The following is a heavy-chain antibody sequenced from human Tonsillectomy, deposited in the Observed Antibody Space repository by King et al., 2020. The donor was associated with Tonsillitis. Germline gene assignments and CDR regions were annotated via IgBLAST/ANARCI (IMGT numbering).Heavy chain of an antibody. Sequence: QLVQSGAEVKKPGASVKVSCKASGYTFIGYYMHWVRQAPGQGLEWMGWINPHSGGTNHAQKFQGRVTMTRDTSISTVYMELSRLRSDDTAVYYCARVQDGDYPGGFDYWGQGTLVTVSS. V-gene: IGHV1-2*02. D-gene: IGHD4-17*01. CDR1: GYTFIGYY. J-gene: IGHJ4*02. CDR3: ARVQDGDYPGGFDY. CDR2: INPHSGGT.